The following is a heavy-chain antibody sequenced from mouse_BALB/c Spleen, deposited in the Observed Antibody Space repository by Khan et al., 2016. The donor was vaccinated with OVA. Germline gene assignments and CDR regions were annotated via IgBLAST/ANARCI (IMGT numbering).Heavy chain of an antibody. D-gene: IGHD2-1*01. J-gene: IGHJ1*01. CDR3: ARNFGNYVKYFDV. V-gene: IGHV2-9*02. CDR2: IWAGGST. Sequence: VELVESGPDLVAPSQSLSITCTVSGFSLTSYGVHWVRQPPGKGLEWLGVIWAGGSTNYNSALMSRLSISKDNSKSQVFLKMNSLQIDDTAMYYCARNFGNYVKYFDVWGAGTTVTVSS. CDR1: GFSLTSYG.